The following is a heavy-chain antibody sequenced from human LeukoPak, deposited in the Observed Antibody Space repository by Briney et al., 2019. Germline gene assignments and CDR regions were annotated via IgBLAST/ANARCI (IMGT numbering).Heavy chain of an antibody. D-gene: IGHD3-3*01. Sequence: PSETLSLICTVSGGSISSYYWSWIRQPAGKGLEWIGRIFTSGSTNYNPSLKSRVPVSVDTSKNQFSLKLSSVTAADTAVYYCARGTRITIFGVSHGDAFDIWGQGTMVTVSS. CDR1: GGSISSYY. CDR2: IFTSGST. J-gene: IGHJ3*02. CDR3: ARGTRITIFGVSHGDAFDI. V-gene: IGHV4-4*07.